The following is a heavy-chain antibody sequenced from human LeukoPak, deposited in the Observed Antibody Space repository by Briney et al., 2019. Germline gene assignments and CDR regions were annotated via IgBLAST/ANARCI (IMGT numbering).Heavy chain of an antibody. CDR2: IYYSGST. J-gene: IGHJ6*03. CDR1: GGSISSYY. V-gene: IGHV4-59*01. Sequence: PSETLSLTCTVSGGSISSYYWSWIRQPPGKGLEWIGYIYYSGSTNYNPSLKSRVTISVDTSKNQFSLKLSSVTAADTAVYYCARQVGYSNSQDYYMDVWRKGTTVTVSS. CDR3: ARQVGYSNSQDYYMDV. D-gene: IGHD6-6*01.